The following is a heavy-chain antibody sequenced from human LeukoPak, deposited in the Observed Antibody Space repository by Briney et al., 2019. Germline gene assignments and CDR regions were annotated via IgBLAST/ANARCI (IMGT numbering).Heavy chain of an antibody. CDR3: ARDRSPDYGDYPEYGMDV. V-gene: IGHV3-21*01. J-gene: IGHJ6*02. Sequence: GGSLRLSCAASGFTFSSYSMNWVRQAPGKGLEWVSSISSSSSYIYYADSVKGRFTISRDNAKSSLYLQMNSLRAEDTAVYYCARDRSPDYGDYPEYGMDVWGQGTTVTVSS. D-gene: IGHD4-17*01. CDR2: ISSSSSYI. CDR1: GFTFSSYS.